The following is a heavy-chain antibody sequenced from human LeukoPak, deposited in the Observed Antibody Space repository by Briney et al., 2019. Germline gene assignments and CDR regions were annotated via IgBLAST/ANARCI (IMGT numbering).Heavy chain of an antibody. Sequence: ASVKVSCRASGYSFSRYGISWVRQAPGQGLEWMGWINVYNGNTDYAQNVEGRVTMTTDTSTSTAYMELRSLRSDDTAFYYCAINGGGDSGYGNFDYWGQGTLVTVSS. CDR1: GYSFSRYG. V-gene: IGHV1-18*01. D-gene: IGHD5-12*01. J-gene: IGHJ4*02. CDR3: AINGGGDSGYGNFDY. CDR2: INVYNGNT.